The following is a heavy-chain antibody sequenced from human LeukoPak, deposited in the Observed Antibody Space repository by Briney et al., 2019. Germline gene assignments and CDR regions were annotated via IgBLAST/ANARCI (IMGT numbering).Heavy chain of an antibody. CDR1: GFTFSSYA. Sequence: GGSLRLSCAASGFTFSSYAMSWVRQAPGKGLEWVSAISGSGGSTYYADSVKGRFTISRDNSKNTLCLQMNSLRAEDTAVYYCARVGATYYYYGMDVWGQGTTVTVSS. D-gene: IGHD1-26*01. J-gene: IGHJ6*02. CDR2: ISGSGGST. V-gene: IGHV3-23*01. CDR3: ARVGATYYYYGMDV.